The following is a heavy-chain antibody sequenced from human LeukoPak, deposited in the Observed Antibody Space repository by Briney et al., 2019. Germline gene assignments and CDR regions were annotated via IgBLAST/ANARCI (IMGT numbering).Heavy chain of an antibody. CDR1: AFTISGQW. CDR3: ARDRGYSPDY. V-gene: IGHV3-74*01. D-gene: IGHD5-18*01. J-gene: IGHJ4*02. Sequence: QTGGSLRLSCAASAFTISGQWMHWVRQAPGKGLVWVSRINSDGSSTNYADSVKGRFTISRDNAKNTLYLQMNSLRAEDTAVYYCARDRGYSPDYWGQGTLVTVSS. CDR2: INSDGSST.